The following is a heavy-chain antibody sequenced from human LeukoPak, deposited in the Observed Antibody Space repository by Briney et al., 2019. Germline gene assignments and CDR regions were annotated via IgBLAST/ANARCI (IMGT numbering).Heavy chain of an antibody. CDR3: ARDRTTVTRKPDAFDI. CDR2: IYSGGST. D-gene: IGHD4-17*01. Sequence: GGSLRLSCAASGFTFSSYAMSWVRQAPGKGLEWVSVIYSGGSTYYADSVKGRFTISRDNSKNTLYLQMNSLRAEDTAVYYCARDRTTVTRKPDAFDIWGQGTMVTVSS. J-gene: IGHJ3*02. V-gene: IGHV3-66*01. CDR1: GFTFSSYA.